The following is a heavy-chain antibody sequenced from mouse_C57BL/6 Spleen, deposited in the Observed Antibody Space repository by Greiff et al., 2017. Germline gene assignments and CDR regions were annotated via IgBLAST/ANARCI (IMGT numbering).Heavy chain of an antibody. CDR1: GYTFTTYP. CDR3: ARRSYDYDWYFDV. D-gene: IGHD2-4*01. Sequence: VQLQQSGAELVKPGASVKMSCKASGYTFTTYPIEWMKQNHGKSLEWIGNFHPYNDDTKYNEKFKGKATLTVEKSSSTVYLELSRLTSDDSSVYYCARRSYDYDWYFDVWGTGTTVTVSS. CDR2: FHPYNDDT. V-gene: IGHV1-47*01. J-gene: IGHJ1*03.